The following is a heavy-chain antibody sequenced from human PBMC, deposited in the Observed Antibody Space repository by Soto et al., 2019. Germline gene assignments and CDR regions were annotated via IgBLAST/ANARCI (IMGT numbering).Heavy chain of an antibody. J-gene: IGHJ4*01. D-gene: IGHD2-2*01. Sequence: SETLSLTCTVSDGSVSSGDYYWSWIRQPPGKGLEWLGYIYYSGRTNYNPSLKSRVTISLDTSKNQFSLELTSVTAADTAMYYCARDHVISAVPFDYWGHGTLVTVSS. CDR2: IYYSGRT. CDR1: DGSVSSGDYY. CDR3: ARDHVISAVPFDY. V-gene: IGHV4-61*08.